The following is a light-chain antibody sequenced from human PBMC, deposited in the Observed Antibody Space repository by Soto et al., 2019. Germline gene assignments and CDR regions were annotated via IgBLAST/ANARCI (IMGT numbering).Light chain of an antibody. J-gene: IGKJ2*01. Sequence: DIQMTQSPSTLSASVGDRVTITCRASESINAWLAWYQQKPGKAPKLLISKASILESGVPSRFSGSRSGTEFTLTIYSLQPDDFATYYYQQYNSYSSSTFGQGTKVEMK. CDR2: KAS. V-gene: IGKV1-5*03. CDR1: ESINAW. CDR3: QQYNSYSSST.